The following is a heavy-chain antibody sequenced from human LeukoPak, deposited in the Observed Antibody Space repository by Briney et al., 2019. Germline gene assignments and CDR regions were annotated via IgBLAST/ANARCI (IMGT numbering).Heavy chain of an antibody. J-gene: IGHJ6*03. CDR3: ARGPDAYYDILTGYSYFYYYYMDV. CDR1: GYTFTSYY. Sequence: ASVKVSCKASGYTFTSYYMHLVRQAPGQGLEWMGIINPSGGSTSYAQKFQGRVTMTRDTSTSTVYMELSSLRSEDTAVYYCARGPDAYYDILTGYSYFYYYYMDVWGKGTTVTVSS. V-gene: IGHV1-46*01. CDR2: INPSGGST. D-gene: IGHD3-9*01.